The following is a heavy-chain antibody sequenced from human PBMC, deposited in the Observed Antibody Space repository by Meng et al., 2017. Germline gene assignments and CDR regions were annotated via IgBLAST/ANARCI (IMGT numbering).Heavy chain of an antibody. V-gene: IGHV4-59*01. CDR3: ARDRIGVAAASNYYYGMDV. Sequence: SETLSLTCTVSGGPISSYYWSWIRQPPGKGLEWIGYIYYSGSTNYNPSLKSRVTLSVDTSKNQFSLKQSTVTAADTAVYYCARDRIGVAAASNYYYGMDVWGQGTTVTVSS. J-gene: IGHJ6*02. CDR2: IYYSGST. CDR1: GGPISSYY. D-gene: IGHD6-13*01.